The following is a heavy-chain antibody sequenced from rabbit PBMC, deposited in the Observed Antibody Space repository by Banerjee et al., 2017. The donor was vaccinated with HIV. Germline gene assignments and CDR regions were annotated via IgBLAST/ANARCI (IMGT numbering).Heavy chain of an antibody. CDR3: ARSDGSSSGFYAL. D-gene: IGHD1-1*01. J-gene: IGHJ4*01. Sequence: QSLEESGGDLVKPGASLTPTCTASGFSFSSSYYISWVRQAPGKGLEWIACIHSVSGSTYYASWAKGRFTISKTSSTTVTLQLNSLTAADTATYFCARSDGSSSGFYALWGPGTLVTVS. V-gene: IGHV1S40*01. CDR2: IHSVSGST. CDR1: GFSFSSSYY.